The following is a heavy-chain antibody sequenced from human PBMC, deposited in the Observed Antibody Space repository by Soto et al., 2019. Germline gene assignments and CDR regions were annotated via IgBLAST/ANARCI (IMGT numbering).Heavy chain of an antibody. CDR1: GYSFTSYC. CDR2: IYPGDSDT. Sequence: GESLKISCKGSGYSFTSYCIGWVRQMPGKGLEWMGIIYPGDSDTRYSPSFQGQVTISADKSISTAYLQWSSLKASDTAMYYCARPLYYYGSGSSSRTGFDYWGQGTLVTVSS. V-gene: IGHV5-51*01. CDR3: ARPLYYYGSGSSSRTGFDY. J-gene: IGHJ4*02. D-gene: IGHD3-10*01.